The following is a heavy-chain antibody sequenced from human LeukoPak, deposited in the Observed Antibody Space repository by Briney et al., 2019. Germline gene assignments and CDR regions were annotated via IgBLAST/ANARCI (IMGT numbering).Heavy chain of an antibody. CDR1: GFTFSSYE. CDR2: ISSSGSTI. D-gene: IGHD6-13*01. CDR3: ATYSSGIAAEAWQP. V-gene: IGHV3-48*03. Sequence: GGSLRLSCAASGFTFSSYEMNWVRQAPGKGLEWVSYISSSGSTIYYADSVKGRFTISRDNAKNSLYLQTNSLRAEDTAVYYCATYSSGIAAEAWQPWGQGTLVTVSS. J-gene: IGHJ5*02.